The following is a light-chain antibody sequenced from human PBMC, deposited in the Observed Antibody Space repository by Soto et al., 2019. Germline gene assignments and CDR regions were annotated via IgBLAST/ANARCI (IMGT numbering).Light chain of an antibody. CDR1: SSDVGAYNY. Sequence: QSVLTQPRSVSGSPGQSVTTSCTGTSSDVGAYNYVSWYQQHPGKAPKFMIYDVSKRPSGVPDRFSGSKSGNTASLTISGLQAEDEADYYCCSYAGTYSYVFXTGTKVTVL. CDR3: CSYAGTYSYV. CDR2: DVS. J-gene: IGLJ1*01. V-gene: IGLV2-11*01.